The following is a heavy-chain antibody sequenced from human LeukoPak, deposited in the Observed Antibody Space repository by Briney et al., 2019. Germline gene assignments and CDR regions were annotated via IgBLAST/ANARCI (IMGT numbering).Heavy chain of an antibody. CDR3: ARDSERGSYYIY. V-gene: IGHV4-59*01. Sequence: SETLSLTCTVSGGSISSYYWSWIRQPPGKGLEWIGYIYYSGSTNYNPSLKSRVTISVDTSKNQFSLKLSSVTAADTAVYYCARDSERGSYYIYWSQGTLVTVSS. CDR1: GGSISSYY. CDR2: IYYSGST. J-gene: IGHJ4*02. D-gene: IGHD1-26*01.